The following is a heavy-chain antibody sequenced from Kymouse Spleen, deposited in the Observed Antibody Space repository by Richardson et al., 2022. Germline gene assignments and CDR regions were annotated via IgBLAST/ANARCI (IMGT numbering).Heavy chain of an antibody. D-gene: IGHD3-10*01. CDR3: ARREITMVRGVIMNYYYYGMDV. Sequence: QVQLVESGGGVVQPGRSLRLSCAASGFTFSSYGMHWVRQAPGKGLEWVAVIWYDGSNKYYADSVKGRFTISRDNSKNTLYLQMNSLRAEDTAVYYCARREITMVRGVIMNYYYYGMDVWGQGTTVTVSS. CDR1: GFTFSSYG. V-gene: IGHV3-33*01. J-gene: IGHJ6*02. CDR2: IWYDGSNK.